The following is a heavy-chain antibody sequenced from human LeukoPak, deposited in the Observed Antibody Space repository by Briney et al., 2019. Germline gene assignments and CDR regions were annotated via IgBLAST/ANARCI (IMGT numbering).Heavy chain of an antibody. V-gene: IGHV1-46*01. J-gene: IGHJ5*02. D-gene: IGHD3-10*01. CDR1: GYTFTSYY. CDR2: INPSGGST. Sequence: GASVKVSCKASGYTFTSYYMHWVRQAPGQGLEWMGIINPSGGSTSYAQKFQGRVTMTRDTSTSTVYMELSSLRSEDTAVYYCARSRVVRGVIGWFGPWGQGTLVTVSS. CDR3: ARSRVVRGVIGWFGP.